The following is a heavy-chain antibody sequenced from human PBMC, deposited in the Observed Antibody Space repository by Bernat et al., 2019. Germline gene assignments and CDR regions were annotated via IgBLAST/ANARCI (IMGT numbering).Heavy chain of an antibody. Sequence: EVQLVESGGGLVQPGGSLRLSCAASGFTFRNYWMSWVRQAPGKGMEWVANMKGDGSEEYYVDSVEGRFIISRDNAKNSLYLQMSSLRAEDTAVYYCSIAASARGRFDSWRQGTLVTVSS. J-gene: IGHJ4*02. CDR3: SIAASARGRFDS. V-gene: IGHV3-7*03. CDR2: MKGDGSEE. CDR1: GFTFRNYW. D-gene: IGHD6-13*01.